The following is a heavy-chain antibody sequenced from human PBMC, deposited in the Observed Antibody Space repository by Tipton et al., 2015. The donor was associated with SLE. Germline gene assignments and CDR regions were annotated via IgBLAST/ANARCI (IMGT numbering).Heavy chain of an antibody. CDR3: AIGTGGGY. D-gene: IGHD3-16*01. CDR1: GFTFSSYA. V-gene: IGHV3-64*04. Sequence: SLRLSCSASGFTFSSYAMNWVRQAPGKGLEYVSAISSNGGSTYYADSVKGRFTISRDNSKNSLYLQMNSLRAEDTALYYCAIGTGGGYWGQGTLVTVSS. J-gene: IGHJ4*02. CDR2: ISSNGGST.